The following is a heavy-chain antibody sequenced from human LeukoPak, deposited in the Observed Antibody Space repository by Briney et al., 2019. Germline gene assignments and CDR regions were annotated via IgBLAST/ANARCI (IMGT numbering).Heavy chain of an antibody. V-gene: IGHV1-2*02. CDR2: IKPDSGSS. J-gene: IGHJ4*02. D-gene: IGHD6-19*01. CDR3: ARARVPIAVAGLYYFDY. Sequence: ASVKVSFKASGYTFTAYYIHWLRQAPGQGPEWMGWIKPDSGSSHYAQKFQGRVTMTRDTSSNSAYMDLTRLKSDDTAVYYCARARVPIAVAGLYYFDYWGQGALVTASS. CDR1: GYTFTAYY.